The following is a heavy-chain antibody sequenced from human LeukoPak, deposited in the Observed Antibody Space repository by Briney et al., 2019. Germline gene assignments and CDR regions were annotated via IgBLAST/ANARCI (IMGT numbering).Heavy chain of an antibody. J-gene: IGHJ6*02. CDR2: IIPIFGTA. CDR1: GGTFSSYA. D-gene: IGHD5-24*01. CDR3: ARDNGEGDGYNSFFSGYYGMDV. V-gene: IGHV1-69*06. Sequence: GASVKVSCKASGGTFSSYAISWVRQAPGQGLEWMGGIIPIFGTANYAQKFQGRVTITADKSTSTAYMELSSLRSEDTAVYYCARDNGEGDGYNSFFSGYYGMDVWGQETTVTVSS.